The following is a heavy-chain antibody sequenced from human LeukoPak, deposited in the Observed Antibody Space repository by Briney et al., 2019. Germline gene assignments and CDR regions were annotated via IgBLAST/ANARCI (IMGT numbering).Heavy chain of an antibody. CDR1: GFTFDHYA. Sequence: GSSLRLSCAASGFTFDHYAMYWVRLARGEGVEWGSGISWNGADISSADSVKGRFIISSDNAKNSLYLQMNSLRTEDTAIYYCAKDTGITGPGKEENGMDVWGQGTTVTASS. D-gene: IGHD6-19*01. J-gene: IGHJ6*02. CDR3: AKDTGITGPGKEENGMDV. V-gene: IGHV3-9*01. CDR2: ISWNGADI.